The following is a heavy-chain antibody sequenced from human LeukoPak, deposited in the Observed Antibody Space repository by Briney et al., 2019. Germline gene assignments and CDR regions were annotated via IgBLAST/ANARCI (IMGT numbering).Heavy chain of an antibody. CDR2: IKQDGSEK. V-gene: IGHV3-7*01. CDR1: GFTFSSYW. D-gene: IGHD3-22*01. Sequence: GGSLRLSCAASGFTFSSYWMSWVRQAPGKGLEWVANIKQDGSEKYYVDSVKGRFTISRDNAKNSLYLQMNSLRAGDTAVYYCARDTWYYYDSSGYWGQGTLVTVSS. J-gene: IGHJ4*02. CDR3: ARDTWYYYDSSGY.